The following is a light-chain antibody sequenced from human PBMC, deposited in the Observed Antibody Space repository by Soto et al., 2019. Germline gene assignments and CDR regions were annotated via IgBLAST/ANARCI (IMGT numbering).Light chain of an antibody. V-gene: IGKV3-11*01. CDR3: QQRSNWPPALT. J-gene: IGKJ4*01. CDR1: QSVSSY. Sequence: EIVLTQSPATLSLSPGERATLSCRASQSVSSYLAWYQQKPGQAPRLLIYDASTRATGIPARFSGSGSGTDFTLTISILEPEDFARYYCQQRSNWPPALTFGGATKVDIK. CDR2: DAS.